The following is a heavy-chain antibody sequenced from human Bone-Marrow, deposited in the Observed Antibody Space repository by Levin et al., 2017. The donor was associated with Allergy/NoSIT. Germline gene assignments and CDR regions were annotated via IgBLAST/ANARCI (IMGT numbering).Heavy chain of an antibody. J-gene: IGHJ3*01. Sequence: LAGGSLRLSCEASGSTLSSYYMNWVRQAPGKGLEWVSYISRTSGDKYYADSVKGRFTISRDNAKNSLFLQMNSLRAEDTAVYYCARESGRVVGNMASDAFDFWGQGTVVTVSS. D-gene: IGHD3-3*01. CDR3: ARESGRVVGNMASDAFDF. CDR2: ISRTSGDK. CDR1: GSTLSSYY. V-gene: IGHV3-48*04.